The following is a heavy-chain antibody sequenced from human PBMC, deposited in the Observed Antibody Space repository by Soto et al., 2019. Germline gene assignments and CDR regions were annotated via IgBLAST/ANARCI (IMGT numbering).Heavy chain of an antibody. J-gene: IGHJ4*02. D-gene: IGHD3-3*02. V-gene: IGHV1-2*02. CDR2: IGPESGAT. CDR3: GRGRSGQIVIFY. CDR1: GYTFTGHY. Sequence: ASVKVSCKTSGYTFTGHYIHWVRQAPQQGPEWMGEIGPESGATRYAEKFRGRVTMTTDTSITTVYMELRNLSPDDTAVYDCGRGRSGQIVIFYWGQGTPVTVSS.